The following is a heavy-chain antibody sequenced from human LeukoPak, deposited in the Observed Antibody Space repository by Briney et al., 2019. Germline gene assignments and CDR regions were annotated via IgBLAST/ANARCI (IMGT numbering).Heavy chain of an antibody. Sequence: SETLSLTCTVSGGSISSYYWSWIRQPPGKGLEWIGYIYYSGSTNYNPSLKSRVTISVDTSKNQFSLKLSSVTAADTAVYYCARLQSPYCSSTSCYAGGASDIWGQGTMVTVSS. CDR1: GGSISSYY. D-gene: IGHD2-2*01. V-gene: IGHV4-59*01. CDR3: ARLQSPYCSSTSCYAGGASDI. J-gene: IGHJ3*02. CDR2: IYYSGST.